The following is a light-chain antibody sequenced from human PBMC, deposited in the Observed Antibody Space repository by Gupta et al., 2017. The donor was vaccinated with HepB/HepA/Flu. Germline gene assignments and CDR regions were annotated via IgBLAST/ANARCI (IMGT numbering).Light chain of an antibody. J-gene: IGKJ2*04. Sequence: DIQMTQSPSSLSASVGDRVTITCRASQSISSYLNWYQQKPGKAPKLLIYAASSLQSGVPSRFSGSGSGTDFTLTISRLQPEDFATYYCQQRDSTPGSFGQGTKMEIK. CDR3: QQRDSTPGS. V-gene: IGKV1-39*01. CDR1: QSISSY. CDR2: AAS.